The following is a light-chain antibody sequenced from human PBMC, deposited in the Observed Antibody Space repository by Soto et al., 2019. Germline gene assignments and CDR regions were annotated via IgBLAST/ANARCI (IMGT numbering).Light chain of an antibody. J-gene: IGKJ1*01. CDR3: QQYRNWPRT. Sequence: EIVLTQSPGTLSLSPGERATLSCRASQSVSSNYLAWFQQKPGQAPRLLIYGASTRAIDMPGRFSGRGSGTEFTLTISSLQSEDFAVYYCQQYRNWPRTFGQGTKVDIK. V-gene: IGKV3-15*01. CDR2: GAS. CDR1: QSVSSN.